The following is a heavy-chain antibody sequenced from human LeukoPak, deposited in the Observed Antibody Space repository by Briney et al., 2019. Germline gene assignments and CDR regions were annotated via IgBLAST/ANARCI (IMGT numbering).Heavy chain of an antibody. CDR1: GGSFSGYY. CDR2: INRSGST. V-gene: IGHV4-34*01. Sequence: SETLSLTCAVYGGSFSGYYWIWIRQPPGKGLEWVGDINRSGSTTYNPSLKSRVTISLDTSKNQFSLKLSSVTAADTAVYYCASSLVRADMVTGIDYWGQGTLVTVSS. J-gene: IGHJ4*02. CDR3: ASSLVRADMVTGIDY. D-gene: IGHD5-18*01.